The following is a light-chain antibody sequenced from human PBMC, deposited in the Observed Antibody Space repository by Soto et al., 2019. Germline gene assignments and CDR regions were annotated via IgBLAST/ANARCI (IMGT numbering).Light chain of an antibody. V-gene: IGKV3-20*01. CDR3: KHHGSSLVK. J-gene: IGKJ5*01. Sequence: IGLAQAARSIAFSAKGVAALSCRTIQSVSSSYLAWYQQKPGQAPRLLIYGAFSRATGIPDRFSGSGSGTDLTFAISRLEPEDSAVYYCKHHGSSLVKFGQGTRL. CDR1: QSVSSSY. CDR2: GAF.